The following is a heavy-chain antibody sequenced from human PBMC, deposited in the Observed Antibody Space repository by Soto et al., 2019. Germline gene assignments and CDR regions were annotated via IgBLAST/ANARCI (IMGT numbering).Heavy chain of an antibody. J-gene: IGHJ5*02. CDR3: VRESTPTRWFDP. V-gene: IGHV1-46*03. D-gene: IGHD2-2*01. CDR1: GYTFTSYY. CDR2: INPSGGST. Sequence: QVQLVQSGAEVKKPGASVKVSCKASGYTFTSYYIHCVRQAPGQGLEWMGVINPSGGSTSYAQNFQGRVTITRDTSTSTVYMELSSLRSEDTAVYYCVRESTPTRWFDPWGQGTLVTVSS.